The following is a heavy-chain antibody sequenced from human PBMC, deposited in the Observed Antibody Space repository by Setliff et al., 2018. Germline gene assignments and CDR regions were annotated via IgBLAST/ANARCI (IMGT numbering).Heavy chain of an antibody. CDR2: ISWDDDE. V-gene: IGHV2-5*02. D-gene: IGHD1-1*01. Sequence: SGPTLVNPTQTLTLTCTFSGFSLSASGLAVGWIRQPPGKALEWLALISWDDDEHYNPSLRTRLTISKDTSRNQVVLTMTNMDPVDTATYYRAHTGIQPKPNNWFDPWGQGTLVTVYS. J-gene: IGHJ5*02. CDR1: GFSLSASGLA. CDR3: AHTGIQPKPNNWFDP.